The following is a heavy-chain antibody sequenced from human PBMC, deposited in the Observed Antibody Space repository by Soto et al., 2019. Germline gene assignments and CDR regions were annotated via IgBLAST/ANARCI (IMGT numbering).Heavy chain of an antibody. CDR2: ISYDGSYK. V-gene: IGHV3-30*18. J-gene: IGHJ4*02. CDR3: VKDDACFVGSTFYYPFDY. D-gene: IGHD2-2*01. Sequence: QVQLVESGGGVVQPGRSLRLSCAASGFTFSSYGIHWVRQAPGKGLEWVTIISYDGSYKYYADSVKGRFTISRDNSKYTLYLQMNSLRAEDTAVSYCVKDDACFVGSTFYYPFDYWGQGTLVAVSA. CDR1: GFTFSSYG.